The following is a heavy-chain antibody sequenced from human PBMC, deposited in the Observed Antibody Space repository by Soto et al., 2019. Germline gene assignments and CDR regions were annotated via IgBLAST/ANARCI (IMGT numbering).Heavy chain of an antibody. D-gene: IGHD5-12*01. J-gene: IGHJ4*02. Sequence: ASVKVSCKASGYTFTSYYMHGVLQSRGQGLEWMGIINPSGGSTSYAQKFQGRVTMTRDTSTSTVYMELSSLRSEDTAVYYCARETFQMATFQYWGQGTLVTVSS. CDR1: GYTFTSYY. CDR2: INPSGGST. CDR3: ARETFQMATFQY. V-gene: IGHV1-46*01.